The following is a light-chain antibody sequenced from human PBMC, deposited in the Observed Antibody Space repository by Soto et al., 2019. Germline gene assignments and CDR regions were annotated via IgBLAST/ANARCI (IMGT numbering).Light chain of an antibody. CDR1: SSNIGANT. V-gene: IGLV1-44*01. Sequence: QSALTQPPSASGTPGQMVTISCSGSSSNIGANTVNWYQQLPGTAPKLLISNNDQRPSGVPDRFSGSKSGTSASLAISGLQSEDDADYYCAAWDDSLYGRVFGSGTKVTVL. J-gene: IGLJ1*01. CDR3: AAWDDSLYGRV. CDR2: NND.